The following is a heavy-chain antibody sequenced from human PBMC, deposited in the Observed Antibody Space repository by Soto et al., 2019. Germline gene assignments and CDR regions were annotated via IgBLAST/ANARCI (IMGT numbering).Heavy chain of an antibody. J-gene: IGHJ4*02. CDR1: GGSISSYY. V-gene: IGHV4-59*12. D-gene: IGHD3-9*01. Sequence: SETLSLTCTVSGGSISSYYWSWIRQPPGKGLEWIGYIYYSGSTNYNPSLKSRVTISVDTSKNQFSLKLSSVTAADTAVYYCARRVRYFDWSLDYWGQGTLVTVS. CDR2: IYYSGST. CDR3: ARRVRYFDWSLDY.